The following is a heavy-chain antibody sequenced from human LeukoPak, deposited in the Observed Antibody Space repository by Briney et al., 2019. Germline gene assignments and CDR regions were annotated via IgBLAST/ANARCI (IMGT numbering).Heavy chain of an antibody. V-gene: IGHV4-34*01. J-gene: IGHJ5*02. CDR1: GGSFSGYY. Sequence: PSETLSLTCAVYGGSFSGYYWSWIRQPPGKGLEWIGEINHSGSTNYNPSLKSRVTISVDTSKNQFSLKLSSVTAADTAVYYCARGISSWYFGWFDPWGQGTLVTVSS. D-gene: IGHD6-13*01. CDR2: INHSGST. CDR3: ARGISSWYFGWFDP.